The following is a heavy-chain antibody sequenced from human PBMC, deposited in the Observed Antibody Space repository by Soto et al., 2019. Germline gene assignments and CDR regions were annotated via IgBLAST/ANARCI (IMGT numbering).Heavy chain of an antibody. CDR1: GNTLNSYW. J-gene: IGHJ3*01. Sequence: EFLKISFKVSGNTLNSYWIGWVRQIPGKGLEWMGIIFPGDSDTIYSPSFQGQVTMSVDKSINTAYLQWRSLTASDTAIYFCARASIVVTAIPSAFDVWGQGTMVTVSS. V-gene: IGHV5-51*01. CDR3: ARASIVVTAIPSAFDV. CDR2: IFPGDSDT. D-gene: IGHD2-21*02.